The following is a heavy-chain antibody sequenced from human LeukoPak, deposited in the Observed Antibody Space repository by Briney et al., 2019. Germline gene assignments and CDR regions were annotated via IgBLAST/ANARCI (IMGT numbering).Heavy chain of an antibody. D-gene: IGHD3-10*01. CDR1: GFTFSSYA. V-gene: IGHV3-23*01. CDR3: AKDLLPITMVRGVNDAFDI. Sequence: PGGSLRLSCAASGFTFSSYAMSWVRQAPGKGLEWVSAISGSGGSTYYADSVKGRFTISRDNSKNTPYLQMNSLRAEDTAVYYCAKDLLPITMVRGVNDAFDIWGQGTMVTVSS. J-gene: IGHJ3*02. CDR2: ISGSGGST.